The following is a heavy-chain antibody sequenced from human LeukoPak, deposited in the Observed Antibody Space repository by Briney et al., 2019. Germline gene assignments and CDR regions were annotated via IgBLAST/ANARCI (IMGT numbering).Heavy chain of an antibody. D-gene: IGHD6-13*01. CDR1: GVTFSSYS. Sequence: GGSLRLSCAASGVTFSSYSMNWVRQAPGKGLEWVSSITSSSNYIYYADSVKGRFTISRDNAKNSLYLQMNSLRAEDTAVYYCARDVEAMAAAGGGVDYWGQGTLVTVSS. J-gene: IGHJ4*02. CDR2: ITSSSNYI. CDR3: ARDVEAMAAAGGGVDY. V-gene: IGHV3-21*01.